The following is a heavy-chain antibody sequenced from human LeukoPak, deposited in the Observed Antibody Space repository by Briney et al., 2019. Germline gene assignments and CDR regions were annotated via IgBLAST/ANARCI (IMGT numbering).Heavy chain of an antibody. V-gene: IGHV3-7*01. D-gene: IGHD3-3*01. CDR3: ARRSGLEY. J-gene: IGHJ4*02. CDR2: IKQDGSEE. Sequence: GGSLRLSCVASGFTFSDYWMSWVRQAPGKGLEWVANIKQDGSEEYYVDSVRGRFTISRDNAKNSLYLQMNSLRVDDTAVYYCARRSGLEYWGQGTLVTVSS. CDR1: GFTFSDYW.